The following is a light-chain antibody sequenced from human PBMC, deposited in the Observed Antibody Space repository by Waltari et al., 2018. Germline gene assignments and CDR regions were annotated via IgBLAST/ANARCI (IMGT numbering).Light chain of an antibody. J-gene: IGKJ2*01. CDR2: GSS. V-gene: IGKV3-20*01. CDR3: QQYGRSWNT. Sequence: EIVLTQSPGTLSLSPGERATLSCRASQSVSSNYLAWDQQSPGQAPRLLIHGSSSRATGIPDRFSGSGSGTDFTLTISRLEPEDFAVYYCQQYGRSWNTFGQGTKLEIK. CDR1: QSVSSNY.